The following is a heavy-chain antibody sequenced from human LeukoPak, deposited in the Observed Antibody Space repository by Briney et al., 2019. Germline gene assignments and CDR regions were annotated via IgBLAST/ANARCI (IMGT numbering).Heavy chain of an antibody. CDR2: IYYSGST. CDR3: ARAGPTTAVDAFDI. D-gene: IGHD1-26*01. V-gene: IGHV4-28*03. Sequence: KASETLSLICAVSGYSISSSNWWGWIRQPPGKGLEWIGYIYYSGSTYYNPSLESRVTMSLDTSKNQISLNLSSVTAVDTAVYYCARAGPTTAVDAFDIWGLGTKVTVSS. J-gene: IGHJ3*02. CDR1: GYSISSSNW.